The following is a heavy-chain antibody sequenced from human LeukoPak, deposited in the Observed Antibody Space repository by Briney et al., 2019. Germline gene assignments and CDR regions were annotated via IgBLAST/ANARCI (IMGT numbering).Heavy chain of an antibody. V-gene: IGHV3-7*04. J-gene: IGHJ5*02. CDR1: GFTFSGYW. Sequence: GGSLRLSCAASGFTFSGYWMSWVRQAPGKGLEGVANMNEDGSVKNYVVSVKGRFTISRDNAKSSLYLQMNSLRAEDTAIYYCAVDGGYNRFDPWGQGTLVTVPS. CDR3: AVDGGYNRFDP. CDR2: MNEDGSVK. D-gene: IGHD3-16*01.